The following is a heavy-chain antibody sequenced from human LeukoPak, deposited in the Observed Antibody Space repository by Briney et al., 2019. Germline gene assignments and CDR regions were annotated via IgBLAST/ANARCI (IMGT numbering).Heavy chain of an antibody. D-gene: IGHD3-10*01. V-gene: IGHV1-18*01. CDR3: ARDQLRYYGSNNYYSDMDF. CDR2: ISAHNGGT. J-gene: IGHJ6*02. CDR1: GYTFTSYA. Sequence: ASVKVSCKASGYTFTSYAIAWVRQAPGQGLEWMGWISAHNGGTNYAQKFRGRVTMTTDTSTNTGYMELRSLRSDDTAVYFCARDQLRYYGSNNYYSDMDFWGQGTTVTVSS.